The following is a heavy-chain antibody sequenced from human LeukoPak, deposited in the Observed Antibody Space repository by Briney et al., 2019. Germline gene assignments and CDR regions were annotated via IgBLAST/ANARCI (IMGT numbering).Heavy chain of an antibody. Sequence: PSETLSLTCTVSGGSVSSYYWSCIRRPPGRRLEWIAYLSHSGSSDSNPSLTSRVTTLVDTSKNQFSLKLTSVTAADTAVYYCARARYANAWYAFDIWGHGTMVTVSS. CDR3: ARARYANAWYAFDI. J-gene: IGHJ3*02. CDR1: GGSVSSYY. CDR2: LSHSGSS. D-gene: IGHD2-2*01. V-gene: IGHV4-59*02.